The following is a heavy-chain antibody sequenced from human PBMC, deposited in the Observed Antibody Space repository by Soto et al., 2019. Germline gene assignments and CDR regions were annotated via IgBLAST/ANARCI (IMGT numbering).Heavy chain of an antibody. V-gene: IGHV3-33*01. Sequence: PGGSLRLSCAASGFTFSSYGMHWVRQAPGKGLEWVAVIWYDGSNKYYADSVKGRFTISRDNSKNTLYLQMNSLRAEDTAVYYCAREMVRGVITAPYYYYYGMDVWGQGTTVTVSS. J-gene: IGHJ6*02. D-gene: IGHD3-10*01. CDR2: IWYDGSNK. CDR3: AREMVRGVITAPYYYYYGMDV. CDR1: GFTFSSYG.